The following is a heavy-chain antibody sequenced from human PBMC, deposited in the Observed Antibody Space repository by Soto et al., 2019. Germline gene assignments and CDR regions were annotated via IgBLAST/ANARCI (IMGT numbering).Heavy chain of an antibody. Sequence: QVQLVQSGAEVKRPGASVKVSCKASGYTFTGYAFSWVRQAPGQALEWMGWISAYSGHTVYSQKVQDSVSMTTDPSTTTTHLEVRSLASDDTAVYYCARCSSDYSDDGLSLKYWRQGILVTVS. V-gene: IGHV1-18*01. CDR3: ARCSSDYSDDGLSLKY. CDR2: ISAYSGHT. CDR1: GYTFTGYA. J-gene: IGHJ1*01. D-gene: IGHD4-17*01.